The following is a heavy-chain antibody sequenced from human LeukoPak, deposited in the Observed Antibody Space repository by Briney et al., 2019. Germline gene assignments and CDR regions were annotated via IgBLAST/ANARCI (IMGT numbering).Heavy chain of an antibody. D-gene: IGHD3-10*01. V-gene: IGHV3-23*01. J-gene: IGHJ4*02. CDR3: AREGVRGSGSYYNVKDY. Sequence: GESLRLSCSVSGFTFSSYAVSWARQAPGKGLEWVSSISASGAGTYYADSVKGRFTISRDNSKNTLYLQMNGLRAEDTAVYYCAREGVRGSGSYYNVKDYWGQGSLVTVSS. CDR1: GFTFSSYA. CDR2: ISASGAGT.